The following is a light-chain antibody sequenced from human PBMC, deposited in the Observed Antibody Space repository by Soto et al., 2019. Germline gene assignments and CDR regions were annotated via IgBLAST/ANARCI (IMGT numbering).Light chain of an antibody. V-gene: IGKV1-5*03. J-gene: IGKJ2*01. CDR3: QQYSSYPYT. Sequence: DIQMTQSPSTLSASVGDTVTITCRASQSISSWLAWYQQKPGKAPRLLMYQASTLESGVPSRFSGSGSGTELTLTISRLQPDDFATYYCQQYSSYPYTFGQVTKVDIK. CDR2: QAS. CDR1: QSISSW.